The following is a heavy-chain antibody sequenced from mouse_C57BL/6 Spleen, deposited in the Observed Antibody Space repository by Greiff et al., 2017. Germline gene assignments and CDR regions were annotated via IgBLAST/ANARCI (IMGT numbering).Heavy chain of an antibody. CDR1: GYSFTGYY. J-gene: IGHJ1*03. CDR2: INPSTGGT. V-gene: IGHV1-42*01. D-gene: IGHD2-12*01. Sequence: VQLKESGPELVKPGASVKISCKASGYSFTGYYMNWVKQSPEKSLEWIGEINPSTGGTTYNQKFKAKATLTVDKSSSTAYMQLKSLTSEDSAVYYCARVTTVYWYFDVWGTGTTVTVSS. CDR3: ARVTTVYWYFDV.